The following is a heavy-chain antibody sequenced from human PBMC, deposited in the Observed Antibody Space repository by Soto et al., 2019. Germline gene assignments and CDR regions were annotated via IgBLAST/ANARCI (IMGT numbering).Heavy chain of an antibody. V-gene: IGHV3-23*01. D-gene: IGHD2-2*01. J-gene: IGHJ4*02. CDR1: GFTFSSYA. Sequence: GGSLRLSCAASGFTFSSYAMSWVRQAPGKGLEWVSAISGSGGSTYYADSVKGRFTISRDNSKNTLYLQMNSLRAEDTAVYYCAKSALRYCGSTSCYYYFDYWGQGTLVTVSS. CDR3: AKSALRYCGSTSCYYYFDY. CDR2: ISGSGGST.